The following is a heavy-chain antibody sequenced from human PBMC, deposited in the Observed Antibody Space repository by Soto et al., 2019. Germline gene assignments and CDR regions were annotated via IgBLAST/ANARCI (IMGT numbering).Heavy chain of an antibody. D-gene: IGHD3-10*01. Sequence: QVHLVESGGGVAQPGRSLRLSCAASGFTFSSYGMHWVRQAPGKGLEWVAIISYDGSLKYYADSVKGRFTISRDNSKSARYLQMNSLRPEDTAVYYCAKDFKVSGSYYGSLNYYYGMDVWGQGTTVIVSS. V-gene: IGHV3-30*18. CDR2: ISYDGSLK. CDR1: GFTFSSYG. J-gene: IGHJ6*02. CDR3: AKDFKVSGSYYGSLNYYYGMDV.